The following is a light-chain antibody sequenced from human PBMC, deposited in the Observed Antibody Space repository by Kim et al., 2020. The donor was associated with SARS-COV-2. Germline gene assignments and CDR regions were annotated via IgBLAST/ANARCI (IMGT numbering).Light chain of an antibody. CDR3: SSYAGSNNLV. V-gene: IGLV2-8*01. J-gene: IGLJ2*01. Sequence: GQSVTISCTGNSRAVGGYNYVSWYQQHPGKAPKLMIYEVSKRPSGVPDRFSGSKSGNTAPLTVSGLQAEDEADYYCSSYAGSNNLVFGGGTQLTVL. CDR2: EVS. CDR1: SRAVGGYNY.